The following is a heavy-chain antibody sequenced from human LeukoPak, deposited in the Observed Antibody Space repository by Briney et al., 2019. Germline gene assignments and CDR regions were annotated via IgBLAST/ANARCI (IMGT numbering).Heavy chain of an antibody. CDR3: GRGPAYHGDGPGF. Sequence: GGSLRLSCAASGFTFSTYWMHWVRKAPGKGLVWVSRIKSDGSSTSYADSAKGRFTISRDNAKNTLYQQMNSLRAEDTAVYYCGRGPAYHGDGPGFWGLGTLVTVSS. J-gene: IGHJ4*02. CDR2: IKSDGSST. D-gene: IGHD3-10*01. CDR1: GFTFSTYW. V-gene: IGHV3-74*01.